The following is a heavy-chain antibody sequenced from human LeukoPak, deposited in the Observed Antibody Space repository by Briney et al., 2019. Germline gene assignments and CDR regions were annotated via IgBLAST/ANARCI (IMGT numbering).Heavy chain of an antibody. J-gene: IGHJ6*02. Sequence: SETLSLTCTVSGGSISSGGYYWSWIRQPPGKGLERIGDIYYSGSTNYNPSLKSRVTISVDTSKNQFSLKLSSVTAADTAVYYCARVMTSGSGWYYDDYYYGMDVWGQGTTVTVSS. CDR2: IYYSGST. CDR3: ARVMTSGSGWYYDDYYYGMDV. D-gene: IGHD6-19*01. CDR1: GGSISSGGYY. V-gene: IGHV4-61*08.